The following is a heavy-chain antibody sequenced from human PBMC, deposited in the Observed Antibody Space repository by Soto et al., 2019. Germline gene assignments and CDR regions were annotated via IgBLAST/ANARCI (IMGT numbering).Heavy chain of an antibody. V-gene: IGHV4-30-2*01. J-gene: IGHJ5*02. CDR1: GGSISSGDYS. CDR2: IYLIGST. CDR3: ARDLGPRGWFDP. D-gene: IGHD3-10*01. Sequence: SVTLSLTCAVSGGSISSGDYSWSWIRQPPGKGLEWIGYIYLIGSTYYNPSLKSRVTISVDTSKNQFSLKLSSVTAADTAVYYCARDLGPRGWFDPWGQGTLVTVSS.